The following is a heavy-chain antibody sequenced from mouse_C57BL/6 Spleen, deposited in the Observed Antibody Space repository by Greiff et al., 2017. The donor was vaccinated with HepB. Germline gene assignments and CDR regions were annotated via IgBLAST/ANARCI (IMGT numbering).Heavy chain of an antibody. CDR1: GYTFTSYW. V-gene: IGHV1-61*01. CDR3: ARSNWDPYFDY. CDR2: IYPSDSET. Sequence: QVQLQQSGAELVRPGSSVKLSCKASGYTFTSYWMDWVKQRPGQGLEWIGNIYPSDSETHYNQKFKDKATLTVDKSSSTAYMQLSSLTSEDSAVYYCARSNWDPYFDYWGQGTTLTVSS. J-gene: IGHJ2*01. D-gene: IGHD4-1*01.